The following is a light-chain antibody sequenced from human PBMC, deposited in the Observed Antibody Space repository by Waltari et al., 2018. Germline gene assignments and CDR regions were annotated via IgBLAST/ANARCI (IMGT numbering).Light chain of an antibody. J-gene: IGKJ1*01. CDR3: MQGTHWPPWT. CDR1: QSLAKSDGNTY. CDR2: KVS. Sequence: DVVMTPSPLSLPVTLGQPASISCMSIQSLAKSDGNTYMHLFQQRPGQSPRRLIYKVSNRDSGVPDRFSGSGSGTDFTLKISRVEAEDVGVYYCMQGTHWPPWTFGQGTKVEIK. V-gene: IGKV2-30*01.